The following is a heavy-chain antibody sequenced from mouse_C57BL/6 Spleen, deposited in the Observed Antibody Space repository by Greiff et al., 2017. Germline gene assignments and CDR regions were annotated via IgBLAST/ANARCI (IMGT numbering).Heavy chain of an antibody. CDR3: GRSGGTGGLYFDY. V-gene: IGHV1-69*01. Sequence: QVQLQQPGAELVMPGASVKLSCKASGYTFTSYWMHWVKQRPGQGLEWIGEIDPSDSYTNYNQKFEGKSTLTVDKSSSTAYMQLSSLTSEDSAVYYCGRSGGTGGLYFDYWGQGTTLTVSS. CDR2: IDPSDSYT. D-gene: IGHD4-1*01. CDR1: GYTFTSYW. J-gene: IGHJ2*01.